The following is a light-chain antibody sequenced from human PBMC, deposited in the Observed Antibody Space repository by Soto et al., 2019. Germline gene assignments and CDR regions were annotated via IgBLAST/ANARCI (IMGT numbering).Light chain of an antibody. CDR1: QSVARSF. CDR3: QQTFNFPHT. V-gene: IGKV3-20*01. CDR2: TAS. Sequence: EIVLTQSPGTLSLSPGERATLSCRASQSVARSFIAWFQQKPGQPPRLLIYTASSRAPGIPDRFTASGSGTDFTLTISRLEPEDFATYYCQQTFNFPHTFGQGTKVEIK. J-gene: IGKJ1*01.